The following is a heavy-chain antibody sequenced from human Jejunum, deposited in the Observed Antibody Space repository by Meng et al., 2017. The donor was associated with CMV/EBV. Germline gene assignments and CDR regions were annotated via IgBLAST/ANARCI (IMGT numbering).Heavy chain of an antibody. CDR2: IGYDGSGK. Sequence: GFGFSRYGMPWVRQAPGKGLEWVAIIGYDGSGKDYADSVKGRFTISRDNSKTTLYLQMNSLRAGDTAVYYCAKNRVSYTSSRALDYWGQGTLVTVSS. V-gene: IGHV3-33*06. CDR1: GFGFSRYG. D-gene: IGHD6-6*01. CDR3: AKNRVSYTSSRALDY. J-gene: IGHJ4*02.